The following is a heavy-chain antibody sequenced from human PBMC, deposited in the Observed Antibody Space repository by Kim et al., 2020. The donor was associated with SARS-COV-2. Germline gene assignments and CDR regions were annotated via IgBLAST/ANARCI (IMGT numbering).Heavy chain of an antibody. D-gene: IGHD2-15*01. J-gene: IGHJ4*02. Sequence: SVKGRFTISRDNSKNTLYLQMNSLRAEETAVYYCARLRCSGGSCYSGFDYWGQGTLVTVSS. V-gene: IGHV3-30*07. CDR3: ARLRCSGGSCYSGFDY.